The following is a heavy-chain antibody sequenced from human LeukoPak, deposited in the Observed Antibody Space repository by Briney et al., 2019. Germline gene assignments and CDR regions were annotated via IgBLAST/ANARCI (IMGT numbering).Heavy chain of an antibody. J-gene: IGHJ3*02. D-gene: IGHD3-3*01. Sequence: PSQTLSLTCTVSGGSISSYYWSWIRQPAGKGLEWIGRIYTSGSTNYNPSLKSQVTMSVDTSKNQFSLKLSSVTAADTAVYYCARGYSFLELGPTDAFDIWGQGTMVTVSS. CDR3: ARGYSFLELGPTDAFDI. V-gene: IGHV4-4*07. CDR2: IYTSGST. CDR1: GGSISSYY.